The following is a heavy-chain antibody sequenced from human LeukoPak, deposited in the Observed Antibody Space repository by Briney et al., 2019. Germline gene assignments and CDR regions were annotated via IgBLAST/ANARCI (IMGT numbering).Heavy chain of an antibody. J-gene: IGHJ4*02. V-gene: IGHV4-34*01. Sequence: SETLSLTCAVYSGSLSGYYWSWIRQPPGKGLERIGEIKDGGITNYNPSLRSRVTISVDTSKKQLSLKLSSATAADTAVYYRVRRFSGVVGDYWGQGTQVPVSS. CDR2: IKDGGIT. D-gene: IGHD3-10*01. CDR3: VRRFSGVVGDY. CDR1: SGSLSGYY.